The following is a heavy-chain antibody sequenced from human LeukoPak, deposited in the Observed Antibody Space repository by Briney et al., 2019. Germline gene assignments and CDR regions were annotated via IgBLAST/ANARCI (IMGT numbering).Heavy chain of an antibody. CDR1: GDSVSSNNAA. CDR2: TYYRSRWYN. Sequence: SQTLSLTCAISGDSVSSNNAAWNWIRQSPSRGLEWLGRTYYRSRWYNDYAVSVKSRITINPDTSRNQFSLKLSSVTAADTAVYYCARGGAYPGYDSVGPLRWGQGTLVTVSS. D-gene: IGHD5-12*01. J-gene: IGHJ4*02. CDR3: ARGGAYPGYDSVGPLR. V-gene: IGHV6-1*01.